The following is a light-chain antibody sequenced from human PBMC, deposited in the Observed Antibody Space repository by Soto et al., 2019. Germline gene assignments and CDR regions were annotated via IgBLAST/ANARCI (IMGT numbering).Light chain of an antibody. J-gene: IGLJ2*01. Sequence: QSVLTQPASVSGSPGQSITISCTGTSSDIGGYKHVSWYQQHPGKAPKLMIYEVSNRPSGVSNRFSGSKSGNTASLTISGLQAEDEADYYCTSYTSSSTVVFGGGTKLTVL. V-gene: IGLV2-14*01. CDR1: SSDIGGYKH. CDR2: EVS. CDR3: TSYTSSSTVV.